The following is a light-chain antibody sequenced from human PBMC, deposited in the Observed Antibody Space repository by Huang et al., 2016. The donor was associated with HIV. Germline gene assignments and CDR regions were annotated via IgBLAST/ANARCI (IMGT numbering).Light chain of an antibody. Sequence: DIQMTQSPSSLSASVGDRVTITCQASQDINNYLNWYQHKPGKAPKFLIYDASNLETVVPSRFSGSGSGTDFTLTISSLQPEDIATYYCQQYENLPYTFGQGTKLEIK. CDR1: QDINNY. J-gene: IGKJ2*01. CDR2: DAS. V-gene: IGKV1-33*01. CDR3: QQYENLPYT.